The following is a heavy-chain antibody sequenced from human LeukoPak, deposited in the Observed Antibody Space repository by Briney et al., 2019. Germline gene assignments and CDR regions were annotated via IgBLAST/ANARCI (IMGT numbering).Heavy chain of an antibody. CDR1: GGSFSGYY. Sequence: SETLSLTCAVYGGSFSGYYWSWIRQSPGNGLEWIGEINYSGSTNYNPSLKSRVTISVDTSKNQFSLKLSSVTAADTAVYYCARASSGSYRGLDYWGQGTLVTVSS. J-gene: IGHJ4*02. CDR2: INYSGST. V-gene: IGHV4-34*01. CDR3: ARASSGSYRGLDY. D-gene: IGHD1-26*01.